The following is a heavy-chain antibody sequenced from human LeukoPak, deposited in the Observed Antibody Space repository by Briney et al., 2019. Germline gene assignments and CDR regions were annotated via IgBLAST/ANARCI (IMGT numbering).Heavy chain of an antibody. D-gene: IGHD2-15*01. V-gene: IGHV3-7*01. CDR2: IKQDGSEK. CDR1: GFTFSSYW. Sequence: GGSLRLSCAASGFTFSSYWMSWVRQAPGKELEWVANIKQDGSEKYYVDSVKGRFTISRDNAKNSLYLQMNSLRAEDTAVYYCARGEVVVAAGDAFDIWGQGTMVTVSS. J-gene: IGHJ3*02. CDR3: ARGEVVVAAGDAFDI.